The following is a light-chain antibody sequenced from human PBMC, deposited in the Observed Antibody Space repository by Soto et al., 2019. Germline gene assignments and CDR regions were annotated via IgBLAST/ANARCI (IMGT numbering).Light chain of an antibody. CDR1: SSDVGSYNL. CDR2: EVN. CDR3: CSYAGTGAVI. V-gene: IGLV2-23*02. Sequence: QSALTQPASVSGSPGQSITISCTGSSSDVGSYNLVSWYQHLPGKAPKLMICEVNKRPSGVSDRFSGSKSGNTASLTLSGLQPEDEADYYCCSYAGTGAVIFGGGTKLTVL. J-gene: IGLJ2*01.